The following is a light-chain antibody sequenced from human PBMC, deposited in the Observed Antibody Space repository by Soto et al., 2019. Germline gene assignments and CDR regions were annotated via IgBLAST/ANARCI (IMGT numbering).Light chain of an antibody. V-gene: IGLV2-8*01. CDR1: SSDVGGYNY. CDR2: EVT. CDR3: SSYAGSNNFV. J-gene: IGLJ1*01. Sequence: GTSSDVGGYNYVSWYQQHPGKAPKLMIYEVTKRPSGVPDRFSGSKSGNTASLTVSGLQAEDEADYYCSSYAGSNNFVFGTG.